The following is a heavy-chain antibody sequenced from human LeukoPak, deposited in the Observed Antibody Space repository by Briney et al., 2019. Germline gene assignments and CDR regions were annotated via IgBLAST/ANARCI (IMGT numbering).Heavy chain of an antibody. V-gene: IGHV3-23*01. CDR1: GFTFSNYA. J-gene: IGHJ2*01. CDR2: ISSSGSST. CDR3: AQGFRCLDFDL. Sequence: PGGSLRLSCAASGFTFSNYAMSWLRHAPGKGLEWVSGISSSGSSTYYADSVKGRFTISRDNSKNTLFMQMNGVGAEATYVSYCAQGFRCLDFDLWGRGTLVTVSS. D-gene: IGHD4/OR15-4a*01.